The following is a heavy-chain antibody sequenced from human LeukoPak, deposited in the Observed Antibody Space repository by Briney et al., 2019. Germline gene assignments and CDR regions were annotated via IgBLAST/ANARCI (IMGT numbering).Heavy chain of an antibody. V-gene: IGHV3-21*01. CDR2: ISSSSSYI. CDR3: ARAGYSGSYPIREPPFDY. J-gene: IGHJ4*02. CDR1: GFTFSSYS. Sequence: GGSLRLSCAASGFTFSSYSMNWVRQAPGKGLEWVSSISSSSSYIYYADSVKGRFTISRDNAKNPLYLQMNSLRAEDTAVYYCARAGYSGSYPIREPPFDYWGQGTLVTVSS. D-gene: IGHD1-26*01.